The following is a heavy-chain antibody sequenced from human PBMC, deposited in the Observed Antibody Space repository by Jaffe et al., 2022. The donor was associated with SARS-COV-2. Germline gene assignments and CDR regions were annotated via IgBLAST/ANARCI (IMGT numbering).Heavy chain of an antibody. V-gene: IGHV3-15*01. CDR3: TTSQGSGVGYSPNYFYYVMDV. D-gene: IGHD3-22*01. CDR2: IKSKTEGGTT. J-gene: IGHJ6*02. Sequence: EVQLVESGGGLVKPGGSLRLSCAVSGFSLSEAWMSWVRQAPGKGLEWVGRIKSKTEGGTTDYAAPLKGRFTISRDDSKSTLYLQMNSLKSEDTAVYYCTTSQGSGVGYSPNYFYYVMDVWGQGTTVIVSS. CDR1: GFSLSEAW.